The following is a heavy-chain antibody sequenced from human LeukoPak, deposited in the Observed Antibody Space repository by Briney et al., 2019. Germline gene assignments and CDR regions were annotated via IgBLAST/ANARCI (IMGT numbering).Heavy chain of an antibody. Sequence: ASVKVSCKASGYTFTSYDINWVRQATGQGLEWMGWINTNTGNPTYAQGFTGRFVFSLDTSVSTAYLQISSLKAEDTAVYYCARAGVDTAITSFRPPPWGYFDLWGRGTLVTVSS. CDR2: INTNTGNP. J-gene: IGHJ2*01. D-gene: IGHD5-18*01. CDR3: ARAGVDTAITSFRPPPWGYFDL. V-gene: IGHV7-4-1*02. CDR1: GYTFTSYD.